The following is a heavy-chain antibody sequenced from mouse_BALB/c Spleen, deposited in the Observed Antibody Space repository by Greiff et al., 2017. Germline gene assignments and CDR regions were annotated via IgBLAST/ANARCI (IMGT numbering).Heavy chain of an antibody. V-gene: IGHV1-39*01. D-gene: IGHD2-10*02. CDR3: ARSLYGNYAMDY. CDR2: IDPYYGGT. J-gene: IGHJ4*01. Sequence: EVQRVESGPEPEKPGASVKISCKASGYSFTGYNMNWVKQSNGKSLEWIGNIDPYYGGTSYNQKFKGKATLTVDKSSSTAYMQLKSLTSEDSAVYYCARSLYGNYAMDYWGQGTSVTVSS. CDR1: GYSFTGYN.